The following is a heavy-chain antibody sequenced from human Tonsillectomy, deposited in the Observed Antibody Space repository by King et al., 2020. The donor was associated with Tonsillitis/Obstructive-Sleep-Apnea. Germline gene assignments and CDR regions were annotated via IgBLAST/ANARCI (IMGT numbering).Heavy chain of an antibody. Sequence: VQLVESGGGLVQPGGSLRLSCAASGFTFSSYEMNWVRQAPGKGLEWVSYISSSGGTINYADSVKGRFTISRDNAKNSLYLQMNSLRAEDTAIYYCARAVGNCGSGSHAYYWGQGILVTVSS. J-gene: IGHJ4*02. CDR1: GFTFSSYE. CDR3: ARAVGNCGSGSHAYY. D-gene: IGHD3-10*01. V-gene: IGHV3-48*03. CDR2: ISSSGGTI.